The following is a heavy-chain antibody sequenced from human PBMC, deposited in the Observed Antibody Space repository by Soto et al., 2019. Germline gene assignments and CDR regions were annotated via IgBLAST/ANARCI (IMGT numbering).Heavy chain of an antibody. CDR1: GYTFTSYA. CDR3: ATFLSSSWPYYFDY. Sequence: ASVKVSCKASGYTFTSYATHWVRQAPGQRLEWMGWINAGNGNTKYSQKFQGRVTITRDTSASTAYMELSSLRSEDTAVYYCATFLSSSWPYYFDYWGQGTLVTVSS. D-gene: IGHD6-13*01. V-gene: IGHV1-3*01. CDR2: INAGNGNT. J-gene: IGHJ4*02.